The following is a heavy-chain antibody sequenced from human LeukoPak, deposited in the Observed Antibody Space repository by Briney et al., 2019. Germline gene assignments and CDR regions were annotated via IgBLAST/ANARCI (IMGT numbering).Heavy chain of an antibody. CDR2: VYYSGSI. CDR1: GGSISDYY. J-gene: IGHJ5*02. Sequence: SETLSLTCSVSGGSISDYYWTWIRQPPGKGLELIGYVYYSGSINYNPSLKSRVTISTDTSKKQISLKLSSVTAADTAVYYCARADYYYGSSGYYWLDPWGQGTLVTVSS. CDR3: ARADYYYGSSGYYWLDP. D-gene: IGHD3-22*01. V-gene: IGHV4-59*01.